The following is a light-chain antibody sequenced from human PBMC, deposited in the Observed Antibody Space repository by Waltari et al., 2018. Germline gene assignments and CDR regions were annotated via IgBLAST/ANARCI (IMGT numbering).Light chain of an antibody. CDR2: DVS. Sequence: QSALTQPASVSGSPGQSITISCTGTKSDVGFYNYVSWYQQHPGKAPKVIIYDVSKRPSGVSDRFSGSKSGNTASLTISGLQADDEADYYCSSYSSSNTWVFGGGTKLTVL. V-gene: IGLV2-14*03. CDR3: SSYSSSNTWV. CDR1: KSDVGFYNY. J-gene: IGLJ3*02.